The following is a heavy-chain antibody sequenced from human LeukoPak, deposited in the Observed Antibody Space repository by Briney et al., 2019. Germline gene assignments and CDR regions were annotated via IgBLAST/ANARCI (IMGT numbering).Heavy chain of an antibody. Sequence: GGSLRLSCAASGFTFSSYAMSWVRQAPGKGLEWVSAINSGGGSTYNADSVKGRFTISRDNSKNTLFLQMNSLRAEDTAVYYCAKSAMVGPFNYFAYWGQGTLVTVYS. CDR1: GFTFSSYA. CDR3: AKSAMVGPFNYFAY. V-gene: IGHV3-23*01. D-gene: IGHD5-18*01. J-gene: IGHJ4*02. CDR2: INSGGGST.